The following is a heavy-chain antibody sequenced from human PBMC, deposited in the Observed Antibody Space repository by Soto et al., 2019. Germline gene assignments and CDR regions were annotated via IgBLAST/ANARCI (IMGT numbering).Heavy chain of an antibody. J-gene: IGHJ4*02. CDR3: ARDNEILTGYPDY. CDR2: ISGHNGNT. CDR1: GYTFTSYG. Sequence: ASVKVSCKASGYTFTSYGISWVRQAPGQGLEWMGWISGHNGNTKYAQKAQGRVTMTTDTFTSTAYMELRSLRTGDTAFYYCARDNEILTGYPDYWGQGTLVTVSS. D-gene: IGHD3-9*01. V-gene: IGHV1-18*04.